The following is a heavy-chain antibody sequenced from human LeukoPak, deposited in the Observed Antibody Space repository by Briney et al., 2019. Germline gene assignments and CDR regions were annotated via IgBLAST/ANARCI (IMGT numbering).Heavy chain of an antibody. Sequence: KPSETLSLTCTVSVGAISIYHWICIRDPPGKGVVWMGYIYYSGSTNYNPSLKSRVTISVDTSKSQFSLKLSSVTAADTAVYYCARRARSSGWYYYYYMDAWGKGTTVTVSS. J-gene: IGHJ6*03. CDR2: IYYSGST. CDR1: VGAISIYH. D-gene: IGHD6-19*01. CDR3: ARRARSSGWYYYYYMDA. V-gene: IGHV4-59*08.